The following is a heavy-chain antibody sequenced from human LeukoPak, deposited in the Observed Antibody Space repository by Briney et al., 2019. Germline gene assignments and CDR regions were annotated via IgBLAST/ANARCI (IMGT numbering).Heavy chain of an antibody. V-gene: IGHV3-66*02. CDR3: ARDWLKKGYAFDI. CDR1: GFTVSSNY. J-gene: IGHJ3*02. D-gene: IGHD2-21*01. CDR2: IYSGGST. Sequence: GGSLRLSCAASGFTVSSNYMSWVRQAPGKGLEWVSVIYSGGSTYYADSVKGRFTISRDNSKNTLYLQMSSLRAEDTAVYYCARDWLKKGYAFDIWGQGTMVTVSS.